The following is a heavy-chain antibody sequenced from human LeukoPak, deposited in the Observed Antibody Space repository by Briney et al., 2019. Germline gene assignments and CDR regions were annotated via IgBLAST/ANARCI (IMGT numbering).Heavy chain of an antibody. CDR1: GFSLNTAGMG. D-gene: IGHD4-11*01. J-gene: IGHJ4*02. CDR3: ARNQDDYNYYDY. V-gene: IGHV2-70*11. CDR2: IDWDHDT. Sequence: VSGPALVKPTQTLTLTCTFSGFSLNTAGMGVSWIRQLPGKALERLARIDWDHDTYYGTSLKTRLTISKDASKNQVVLTMTNMDPVDTATYYCARNQDDYNYYDYWGQGTLVTVSS.